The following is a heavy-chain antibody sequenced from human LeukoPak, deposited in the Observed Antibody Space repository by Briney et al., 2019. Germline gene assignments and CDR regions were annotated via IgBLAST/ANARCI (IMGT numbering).Heavy chain of an antibody. J-gene: IGHJ5*02. CDR2: INHSGST. CDR3: ASRYCSSTSCYWNWFDP. Sequence: SETLSLTCAVYGGSFSGYYWSWIRQPPGKGLEWIGEINHSGSTNYNPSLKSRVTISVDTSKNQFSLKLSSVTAADTAVYYCASRYCSSTSCYWNWFDPWGQGTLVTVSS. CDR1: GGSFSGYY. V-gene: IGHV4-34*01. D-gene: IGHD2-2*01.